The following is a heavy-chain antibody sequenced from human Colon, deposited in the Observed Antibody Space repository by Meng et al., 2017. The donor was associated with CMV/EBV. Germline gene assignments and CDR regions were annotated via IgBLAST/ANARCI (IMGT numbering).Heavy chain of an antibody. V-gene: IGHV3-15*01. CDR1: GFTFKNEW. D-gene: IGHD1-26*01. Sequence: GESLKISCAASGFTFKNEWMAWVRQAPGKGLEWVGRIKSKTDGETSDLAAPAKGRLTLSRDDKRNMLYLQMNGQRTEDAAMYYCVTELHYSGWGQGTLV. CDR3: VTELHYSG. CDR2: IKSKTDGETS. J-gene: IGHJ1*01.